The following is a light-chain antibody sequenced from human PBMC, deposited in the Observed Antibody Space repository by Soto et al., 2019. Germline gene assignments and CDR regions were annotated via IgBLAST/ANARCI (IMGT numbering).Light chain of an antibody. CDR1: QDISNY. CDR2: DAS. Sequence: DIQMTQSPSSLSASVGDRVTITCQASQDISNYLNWYQQKPGKAPKLLLYDASNLETGVPSRFSGSGSGTDFTFTISSLQPEDIATYYCQQYDNPPWTFGQGTKVEIK. V-gene: IGKV1-33*01. J-gene: IGKJ1*01. CDR3: QQYDNPPWT.